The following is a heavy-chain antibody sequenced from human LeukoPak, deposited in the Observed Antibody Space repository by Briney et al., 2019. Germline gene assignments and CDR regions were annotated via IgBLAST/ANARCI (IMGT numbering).Heavy chain of an antibody. CDR3: ARGVAAAGAAPEDY. Sequence: GASVKVSCKASGYTFTGYYMHWVRQAPGQGLEWMGWINPNSGGTNYAQKFQGRVTMTRDTSISTAYMELSRLRSDDTAVYYCARGVAAAGAAPEDYWGQGTLVTVSS. CDR2: INPNSGGT. CDR1: GYTFTGYY. V-gene: IGHV1-2*02. J-gene: IGHJ4*02. D-gene: IGHD6-13*01.